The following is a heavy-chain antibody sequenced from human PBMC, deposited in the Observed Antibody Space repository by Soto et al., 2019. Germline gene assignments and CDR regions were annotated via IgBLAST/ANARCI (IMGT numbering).Heavy chain of an antibody. V-gene: IGHV1-18*01. CDR3: AREGPAPYYYYGMDV. J-gene: IGHJ6*02. Sequence: VQLVQPGGEVKKPGASVKVSCKTSGYSFTTYGISWVRQAPGQGLEWMEWISANNGNTNNAQKLQERVTMTTDTPTSTANMELRSLRSDDTAVYYCAREGPAPYYYYGMDVWGQGSTVTVSS. CDR1: GYSFTTYG. CDR2: ISANNGNT.